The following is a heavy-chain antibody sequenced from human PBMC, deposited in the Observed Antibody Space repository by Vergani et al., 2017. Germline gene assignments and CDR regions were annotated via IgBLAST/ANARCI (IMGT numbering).Heavy chain of an antibody. J-gene: IGHJ4*02. V-gene: IGHV3-7*01. D-gene: IGHD1-26*01. CDR2: MKEDGADK. CDR1: GFRFSDYG. Sequence: VQMVESGGGVVQPGRSLRLSCAVSGFRFSDYGMHWVRQAPGRGLEWVADMKEDGADKKYVDSVKGRFTISRDNAKNSLFLQMNSLRAEDTAVYFCAREGHLVGPDLDYWGQGTLVTVSS. CDR3: AREGHLVGPDLDY.